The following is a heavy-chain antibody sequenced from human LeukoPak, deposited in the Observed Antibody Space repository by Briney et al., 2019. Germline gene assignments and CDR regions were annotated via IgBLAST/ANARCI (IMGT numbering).Heavy chain of an antibody. D-gene: IGHD6-19*01. CDR3: AGGRYLAD. V-gene: IGHV3-7*01. CDR2: IKQGGSEK. CDR1: EFTFSSRW. J-gene: IGHJ4*02. Sequence: GGSLRLYCVDSEFTFSSRWMSWVRQAPGKGLEWVANIKQGGSEKYYVDSVKGRFIISRDNAKKSVYLQMNSLRAEDTAVYYCAGGRYLADWGQGILVTVSS.